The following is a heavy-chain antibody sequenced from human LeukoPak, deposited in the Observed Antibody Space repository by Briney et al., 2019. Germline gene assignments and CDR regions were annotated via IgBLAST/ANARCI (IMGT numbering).Heavy chain of an antibody. CDR2: IFYSGYT. CDR3: ARENSGSYREFDY. CDR1: GASISSHY. Sequence: SETLSLTCTVSGASISSHYWSWIRQPPGKGLEWIGYIFYSGYTNYNPSLKSRVTVSVDTSKNQFSLRLRSVTAADTAVFYCARENSGSYREFDYWGQGTLVTVSS. V-gene: IGHV4-59*11. J-gene: IGHJ4*02. D-gene: IGHD1-26*01.